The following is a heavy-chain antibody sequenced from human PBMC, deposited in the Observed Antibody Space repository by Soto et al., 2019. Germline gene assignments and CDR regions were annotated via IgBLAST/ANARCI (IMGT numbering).Heavy chain of an antibody. Sequence: PSQTLSLTCAISGDSVSSNSAAWNWIRQSPSRGLEWLGRTYYRSKWYNDYAASVKSRISINPDTSKNQFSLQLNSVTPEDTAVNYCASARVTDSSSRPFDYWGQGTLVTVSS. J-gene: IGHJ4*02. CDR2: TYYRSKWYN. CDR3: ASARVTDSSSRPFDY. D-gene: IGHD6-13*01. V-gene: IGHV6-1*01. CDR1: GDSVSSNSAA.